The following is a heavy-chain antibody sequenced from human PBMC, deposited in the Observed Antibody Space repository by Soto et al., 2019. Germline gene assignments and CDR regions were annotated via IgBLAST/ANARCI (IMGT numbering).Heavy chain of an antibody. CDR1: GFTFDDYA. V-gene: IGHV3-9*01. CDR3: AKDISGRGSYYYYHGMDV. D-gene: IGHD6-13*01. CDR2: ISWNSGSI. Sequence: GGSLRLSCAASGFTFDDYAMHWVRQAPGKGLEWVSGISWNSGSIGYADSVKARFTMSRDNAKNFLYLQMNSLRAEDTALYFCAKDISGRGSYYYYHGMDVCGQGTTVTVSS. J-gene: IGHJ6*01.